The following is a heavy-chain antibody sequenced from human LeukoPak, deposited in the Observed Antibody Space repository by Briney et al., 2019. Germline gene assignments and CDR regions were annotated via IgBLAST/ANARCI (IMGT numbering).Heavy chain of an antibody. CDR1: GFTFSSYW. D-gene: IGHD5-18*01. CDR3: ARDRNSYGYYYYYMDV. CDR2: IKQDGSEK. V-gene: IGHV3-7*01. Sequence: GGSLRLSCAASGFTFSSYWTSWVRQAPGKGLEWVANIKQDGSEKYYVDSVKGRFTISRDNAKNSLYLQMNSLRAEDTAVYYCARDRNSYGYYYYYMDVWGKGTTVTVSS. J-gene: IGHJ6*03.